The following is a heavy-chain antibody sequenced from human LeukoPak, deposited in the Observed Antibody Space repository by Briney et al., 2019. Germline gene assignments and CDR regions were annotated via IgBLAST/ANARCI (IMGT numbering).Heavy chain of an antibody. CDR2: IHYSGST. D-gene: IGHD2-2*01. J-gene: IGHJ4*02. CDR3: ARYPMTYCSSSSCTDY. V-gene: IGHV4-59*08. CDR1: GGSLRSYH. Sequence: SETLSLTCTVSGGSLRSYHWSWIRQPPGKRLEWLGYIHYSGSTNYNPSLKSRVTISVDTSKNQFSLKLSSVTAADTAVYYCARYPMTYCSSSSCTDYWGQGTLVTVSS.